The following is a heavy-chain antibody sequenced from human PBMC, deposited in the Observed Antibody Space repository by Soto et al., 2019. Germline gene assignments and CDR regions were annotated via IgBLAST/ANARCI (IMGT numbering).Heavy chain of an antibody. V-gene: IGHV4-30-4*01. D-gene: IGHD5-12*01. Sequence: QVQLQESGPGLVKPSQTLSLTCTVSGGSISSGDYYWSWIRQPPGKGMEWIGYIYYSGSTYYNPSLKSRVTISVDPSKNQFSLKLSSVTAADTAVYYCARGEIRDGYNFDYWGQGTLVTVSS. CDR3: ARGEIRDGYNFDY. J-gene: IGHJ4*02. CDR1: GGSISSGDYY. CDR2: IYYSGST.